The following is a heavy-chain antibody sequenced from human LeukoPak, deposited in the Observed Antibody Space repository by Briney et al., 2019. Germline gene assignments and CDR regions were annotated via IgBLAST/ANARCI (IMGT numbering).Heavy chain of an antibody. Sequence: PGGPLRLSCTVSGFSVSTSGMSWVRQAQGKGLQTISAISVEGESAYYADSVKGRFTISRDNSKNTLYLQMNSLRVEDTAVYFCAQGYGNGWYPHRGQGSLVSVSS. D-gene: IGHD6-19*01. CDR1: GFSVSTSG. CDR3: AQGYGNGWYPH. V-gene: IGHV3-23*01. CDR2: ISVEGESA. J-gene: IGHJ4*02.